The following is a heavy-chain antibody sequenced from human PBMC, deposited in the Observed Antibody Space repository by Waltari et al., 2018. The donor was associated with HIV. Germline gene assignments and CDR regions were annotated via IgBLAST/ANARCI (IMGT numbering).Heavy chain of an antibody. V-gene: IGHV3-21*01. CDR1: GFTFSSYS. CDR3: ARDSRPLAENYYHYYGMDV. CDR2: ISSSSSYI. Sequence: EVQLVESGGGLVKPGGSQRLSCAASGFTFSSYSMNWVRQAPGKGLEWVSSISSSSSYIYYADSVKGRFTISRDSATNSLYLQMNSLRAEDTAVYYCARDSRPLAENYYHYYGMDVWGQGTTVTVSS. J-gene: IGHJ6*02.